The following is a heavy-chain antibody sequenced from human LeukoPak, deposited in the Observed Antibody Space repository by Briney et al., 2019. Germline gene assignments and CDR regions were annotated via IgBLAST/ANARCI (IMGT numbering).Heavy chain of an antibody. CDR1: GGTFSSYA. V-gene: IGHV1-69*13. CDR2: IIPIFGTA. Sequence: ASVKVSCKASGGTFSSYAISWVRQAPGQGLEWMGGIIPIFGTANYAQKFQGRVTITADESTSTAYMELSSLRSEDTAVYCCARGGGYYDSSGHTTFDYWGQGTLVTVSS. CDR3: ARGGGYYDSSGHTTFDY. D-gene: IGHD3-22*01. J-gene: IGHJ4*02.